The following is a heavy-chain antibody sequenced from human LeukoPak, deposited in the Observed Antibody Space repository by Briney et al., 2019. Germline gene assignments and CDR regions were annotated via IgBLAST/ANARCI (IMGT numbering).Heavy chain of an antibody. CDR1: GGSFSRGASFSDYC. CDR2: TTPSGTA. Sequence: SETLSLTCAVYGGSFSRGASFSDYCWTWIRQSPGRGLEWIGETTPSGTANYNPSLKSRVTILVDKSKNHFSLELTSVTAADTAVYYCSRSPPEPGTHATKGGYWGQGTQVTVSS. CDR3: SRSPPEPGTHATKGGY. J-gene: IGHJ4*02. V-gene: IGHV4-34*01. D-gene: IGHD1-14*01.